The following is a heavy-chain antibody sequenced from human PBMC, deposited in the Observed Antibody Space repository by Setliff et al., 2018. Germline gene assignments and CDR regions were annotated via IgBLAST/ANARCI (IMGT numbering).Heavy chain of an antibody. CDR1: GFSFSSYA. Sequence: GGSLRLSCAASGFSFSSYAMFWVRQAPGKGLEWVAVIWDDGVKKYHADSVKGRFTISRDNSKNTLYLQMNSLRPEDTAVYYCARTCSGSGCYAGLESWGQGTPVTVSS. D-gene: IGHD2-15*01. V-gene: IGHV3-30-3*01. CDR2: IWDDGVKK. J-gene: IGHJ4*02. CDR3: ARTCSGSGCYAGLES.